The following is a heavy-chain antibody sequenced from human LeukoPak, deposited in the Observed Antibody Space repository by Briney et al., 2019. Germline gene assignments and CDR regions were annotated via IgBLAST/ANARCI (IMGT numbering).Heavy chain of an antibody. Sequence: SETLSLTCAVSGDSISSSNWWSWVRQPPGKGLEWIGEIYHRGSTNYNPSLKSRVTISVDKSKNQFSLNLSSATAADTAVYYCAGSTDYNWNGDWGQGTLVTVSS. V-gene: IGHV4-4*02. CDR1: GDSISSSNW. CDR2: IYHRGST. CDR3: AGSTDYNWNGD. J-gene: IGHJ4*02. D-gene: IGHD1-20*01.